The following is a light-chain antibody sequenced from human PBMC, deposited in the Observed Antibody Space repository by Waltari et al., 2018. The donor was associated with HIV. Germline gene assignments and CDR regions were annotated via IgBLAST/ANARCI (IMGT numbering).Light chain of an antibody. V-gene: IGLV1-51*01. CDR2: DNN. Sequence: QSVLPQPPSVSATPGQKVTISCSGSSSNIGYNYVFWYQQLPGTAPKLLIYDNNKRPSGIPDRFSGSKSGTSATLGITGLQTGDEADYYCATWDSGLSAVVFGGGTKLTVL. CDR1: SSNIGYNY. CDR3: ATWDSGLSAVV. J-gene: IGLJ2*01.